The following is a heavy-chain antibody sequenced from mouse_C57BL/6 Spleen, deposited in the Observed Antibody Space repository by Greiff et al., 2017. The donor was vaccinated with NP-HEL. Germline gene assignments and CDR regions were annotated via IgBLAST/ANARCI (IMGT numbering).Heavy chain of an antibody. CDR1: GYTFTEYT. D-gene: IGHD1-1*01. J-gene: IGHJ1*03. CDR3: ARHPLITTVVAPSYFDV. V-gene: IGHV1-62-2*01. Sequence: QVQLQHSGAELVKPGASVKLSCKASGYTFTEYTIHWVKQRSGQGLEWIGWFYPGSGSIKYNEKFKDKATLTADKSSSTVYMELSRLTSEDSAVYFCARHPLITTVVAPSYFDVWGTGTTVTVSS. CDR2: FYPGSGSI.